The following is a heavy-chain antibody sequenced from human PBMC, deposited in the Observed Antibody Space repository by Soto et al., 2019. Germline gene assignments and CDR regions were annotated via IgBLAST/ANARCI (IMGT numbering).Heavy chain of an antibody. CDR1: GYTFTSYA. CDR2: INAGNGNT. D-gene: IGHD3-16*02. CDR3: ARDRRYDYVWGSYRRHYYYGMDV. Sequence: QVQLVQSGAEVKKPGASVKVSCKASGYTFTSYAMHWVRQAPGQRLEWMGWINAGNGNTKYSQKCQGRLTVTRDTSASTDYMERSSLRSEDTAVYYCARDRRYDYVWGSYRRHYYYGMDVWGQGTTVTVSS. V-gene: IGHV1-3*01. J-gene: IGHJ6*02.